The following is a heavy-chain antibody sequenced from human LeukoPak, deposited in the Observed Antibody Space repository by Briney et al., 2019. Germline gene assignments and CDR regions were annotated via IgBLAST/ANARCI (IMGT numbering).Heavy chain of an antibody. D-gene: IGHD1-14*01. CDR3: ARGEPARGDAFNI. CDR1: GGSFSGYY. V-gene: IGHV4-34*01. Sequence: SETLSLTCAVYGGSFSGYYWSWIRQPPGKGLEWIGEINHSGSTNYNPSLKSRVTISVETSKHQFSLKLSSVTAADTAVYYCARGEPARGDAFNIWGQGPMVTVSS. CDR2: INHSGST. J-gene: IGHJ3*02.